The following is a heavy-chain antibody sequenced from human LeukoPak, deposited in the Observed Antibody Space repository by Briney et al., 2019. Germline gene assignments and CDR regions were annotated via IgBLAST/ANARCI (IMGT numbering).Heavy chain of an antibody. CDR2: ISDSGATI. J-gene: IGHJ4*02. V-gene: IGHV3-23*01. Sequence: PGGSLRLSCAASGFTFSRYGMNWVRQAPGKGLEWVSGISDSGATIYYADSVKGRFTISRDNSKNTLYLQMHGLRPEDTAIYYCAKIRAARPGYWGQGTLVTVSS. D-gene: IGHD6-6*01. CDR1: GFTFSRYG. CDR3: AKIRAARPGY.